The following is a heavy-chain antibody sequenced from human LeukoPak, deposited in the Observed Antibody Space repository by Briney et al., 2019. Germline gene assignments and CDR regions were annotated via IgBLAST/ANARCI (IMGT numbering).Heavy chain of an antibody. Sequence: ASVKVSCKTSGYTFTGYYIHWVRQAPGQGLEWMGWMNPDSGGTTYAQKFRGRVSMTRDTSINTAYMELKRLRSDDTAVYYCARGKTYGGYPDFPNDYWGQGTLVTVSS. D-gene: IGHD5-12*01. J-gene: IGHJ4*02. CDR2: MNPDSGGT. CDR3: ARGKTYGGYPDFPNDY. CDR1: GYTFTGYY. V-gene: IGHV1-2*02.